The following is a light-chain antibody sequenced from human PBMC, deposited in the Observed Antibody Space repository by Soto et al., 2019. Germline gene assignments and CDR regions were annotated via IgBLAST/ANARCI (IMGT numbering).Light chain of an antibody. CDR1: QSISTY. J-gene: IGKJ2*01. CDR2: AAS. Sequence: DIQMTQSPSSLSASVGDRVTITCRASQSISTYLNWYLQKPGKAPKLLIYAASSLQSGVPSRFSGIGSGTDFTLTISSLQPEDFATYYCQQSYSTLYTFGQGTNLEIK. V-gene: IGKV1-39*01. CDR3: QQSYSTLYT.